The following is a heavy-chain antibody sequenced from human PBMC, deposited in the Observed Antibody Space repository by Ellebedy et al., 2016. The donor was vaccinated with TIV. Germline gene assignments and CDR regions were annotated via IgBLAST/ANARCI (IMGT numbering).Heavy chain of an antibody. CDR3: ARDTYYYATPYYYYYYGMDV. J-gene: IGHJ6*02. D-gene: IGHD3-10*01. CDR1: GYTFTNYW. Sequence: GESLKISXKGSGYTFTNYWIGWVRQMPGKGLEYMGFTYCGGSDTRYSPSFQGQVTISADKSISTAYLQWSSLKASDTAMYYCARDTYYYATPYYYYYYGMDVWGQGTTVTVSS. CDR2: TYCGGSDT. V-gene: IGHV5-51*01.